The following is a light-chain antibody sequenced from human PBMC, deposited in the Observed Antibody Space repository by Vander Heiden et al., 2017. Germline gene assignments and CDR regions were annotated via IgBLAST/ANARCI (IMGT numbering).Light chain of an antibody. CDR1: NLGDKY. V-gene: IGLV3-1*01. CDR2: QDT. J-gene: IGLJ2*01. Sequence: SKQLTQPPWRSVSPGQTASTTCSGHNLGDKYASWYHQTPVQSLVLVIYQDTKRPSGIPERFSGSYSGNTATLTISVTQAIDEAHYYCQACDSSTVVFGGGTKLTVL. CDR3: QACDSSTVV.